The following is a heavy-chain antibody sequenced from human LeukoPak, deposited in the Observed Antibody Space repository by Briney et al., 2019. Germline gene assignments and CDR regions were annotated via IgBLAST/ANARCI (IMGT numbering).Heavy chain of an antibody. CDR3: AKGEVRSVDY. D-gene: IGHD3-16*01. V-gene: IGHV3-9*01. J-gene: IGHJ4*02. CDR2: ISWNSGSI. Sequence: GGSLRLSCAASGFTFDDYAMHWVRQAPGKGLEWVSGISWNSGSIGYADSVKGRFTISRDNAKNSLYLQMNSLRAEDTALYYCAKGEVRSVDYWGQGTLVTVSS. CDR1: GFTFDDYA.